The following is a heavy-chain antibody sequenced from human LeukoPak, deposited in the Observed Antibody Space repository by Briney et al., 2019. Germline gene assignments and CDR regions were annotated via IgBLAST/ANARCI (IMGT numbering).Heavy chain of an antibody. CDR1: GGSISSYY. Sequence: SETLSLTCTVSGGSISSYYWSWIRQPPGKGLEWIGYIYYSGSTNYNPSLKSRVTISVDTSKNQFSLKLSSVTAADTAVYYCARQGRYGTFDYWGQGTLVTVSS. V-gene: IGHV4-59*08. CDR3: ARQGRYGTFDY. D-gene: IGHD3-9*01. J-gene: IGHJ4*02. CDR2: IYYSGST.